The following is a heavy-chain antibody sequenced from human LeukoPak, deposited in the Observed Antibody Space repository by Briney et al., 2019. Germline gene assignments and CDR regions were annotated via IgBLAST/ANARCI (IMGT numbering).Heavy chain of an antibody. CDR1: GYTFTSYG. CDR3: ARESNGDYYFDY. CDR2: ISAYNGNT. V-gene: IGHV1-18*04. J-gene: IGHJ4*02. D-gene: IGHD4-17*01. Sequence: ASVKVSCKASGYTFTSYGISWVRQAPGQGLEWMGWISAYNGNTNYAQELQGRVTMTTDTSTSTAYMELRSLRSDDTAVYYCARESNGDYYFDYWGQGTLVTVSS.